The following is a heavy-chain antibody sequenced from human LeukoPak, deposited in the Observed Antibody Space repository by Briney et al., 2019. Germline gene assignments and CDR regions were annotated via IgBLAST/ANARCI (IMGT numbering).Heavy chain of an antibody. V-gene: IGHV4-59*08. CDR1: GGSFSSYY. CDR3: ARLATRITMVRGVTRNWFDP. D-gene: IGHD3-10*01. J-gene: IGHJ5*02. Sequence: KPSETLSLTCAVYGGSFSSYYWSWIRQPPGKGLEWIGYIYYSGSTNYNPSLKSRVTISVDTSKNQFSLKLSSVTAADTAVYYCARLATRITMVRGVTRNWFDPWGQGTLVTVSS. CDR2: IYYSGST.